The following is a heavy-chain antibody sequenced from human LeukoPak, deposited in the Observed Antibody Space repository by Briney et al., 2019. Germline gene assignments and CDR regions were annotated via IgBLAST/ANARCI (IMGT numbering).Heavy chain of an antibody. J-gene: IGHJ6*03. D-gene: IGHD2-21*01. Sequence: GGSLRLSCAASGFTFSSYTMTWVRQAPGKGLEWVSSISSTGVSIYYADSVQGRFTVSRDNSNNSVYLQMNSLRVEDTAVYYCTNEELWHGYYMAVWGKGTTVTVSS. CDR2: ISSTGVSI. CDR3: TNEELWHGYYMAV. CDR1: GFTFSSYT. V-gene: IGHV3-23*01.